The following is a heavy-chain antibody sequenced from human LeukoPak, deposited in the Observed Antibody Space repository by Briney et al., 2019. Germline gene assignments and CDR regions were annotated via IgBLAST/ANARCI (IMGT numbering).Heavy chain of an antibody. D-gene: IGHD6-13*01. CDR1: GFTYSRYE. J-gene: IGHJ6*03. Sequence: GGSLSLSCAASGFTYSRYEMNGVRQAPGRGREGVSYISCSGSTIYDADAVKGRFTISRDNAKNSLYLQMNSLRAEDTAVYYCARDRSSSWYNYYYYMDVWGKGTTVTVSS. CDR2: ISCSGSTI. V-gene: IGHV3-48*03. CDR3: ARDRSSSWYNYYYYMDV.